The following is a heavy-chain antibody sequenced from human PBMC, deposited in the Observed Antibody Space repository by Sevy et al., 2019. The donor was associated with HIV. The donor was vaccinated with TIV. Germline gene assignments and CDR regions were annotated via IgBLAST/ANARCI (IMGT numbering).Heavy chain of an antibody. CDR1: GDSVSSNSAA. CDR2: TYYRSEYYF. V-gene: IGHV6-1*01. Sequence: QSQTLSLTCAISGDSVSSNSAAWNWIRQSPSRGLEWLGRTYYRSEYYFNYAVCLKSRITINPDTSKNQFSLQLDSVTPEDTAVYFCARGVTVISDTRPSFHFYFGLDLWGQGTTVTVSS. D-gene: IGHD2-2*02. J-gene: IGHJ6*02. CDR3: ARGVTVISDTRPSFHFYFGLDL.